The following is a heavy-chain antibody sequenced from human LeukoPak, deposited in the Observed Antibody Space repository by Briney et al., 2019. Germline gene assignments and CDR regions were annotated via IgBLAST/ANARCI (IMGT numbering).Heavy chain of an antibody. V-gene: IGHV3-30-3*01. D-gene: IGHD2/OR15-2a*01. CDR1: GFTFSSYA. Sequence: PGGSLRLSCAASGFTFSSYAMHWVRQAPGKGLEWVAVISYDGSNKYYADSVKGRFTISRDNSKDTLYLQMNSLRAEDTAVYYCARDRIHAFDYWGQGTLVTASS. CDR3: ARDRIHAFDY. J-gene: IGHJ4*02. CDR2: ISYDGSNK.